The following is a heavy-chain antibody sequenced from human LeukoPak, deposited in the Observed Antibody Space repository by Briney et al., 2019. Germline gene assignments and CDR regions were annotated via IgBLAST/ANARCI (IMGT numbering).Heavy chain of an antibody. Sequence: AETLSLTCAVYGGSFSDYSWNWIRQPPGKGLEWIGEINHSGSTNYNPSLKSRITISVDTSKNQFSLKLSSVTAADTAVYYCARDLYYDISTGPSRGYYYYGMDVWGQGTTVTVSS. CDR3: ARDLYYDISTGPSRGYYYYGMDV. J-gene: IGHJ6*02. CDR1: GGSFSDYS. CDR2: INHSGST. D-gene: IGHD3-9*01. V-gene: IGHV4-34*01.